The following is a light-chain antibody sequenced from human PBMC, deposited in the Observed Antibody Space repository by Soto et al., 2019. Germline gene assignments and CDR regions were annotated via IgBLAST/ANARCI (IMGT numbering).Light chain of an antibody. J-gene: IGKJ1*01. CDR3: QQFRNWPWT. CDR1: QSISIN. CDR2: GAS. Sequence: DRVKLCCRASQSISINLAWYQHKPGQAPRLLIHGASTRATGVPARISGSGSGTEFTLTISSLQSEDFAVYYCQQFRNWPWTFGQGTKVDI. V-gene: IGKV3D-15*01.